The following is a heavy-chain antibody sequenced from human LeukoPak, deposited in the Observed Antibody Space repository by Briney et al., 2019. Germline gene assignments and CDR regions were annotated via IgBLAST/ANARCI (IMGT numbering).Heavy chain of an antibody. V-gene: IGHV4-39*01. CDR2: IYYSGST. CDR1: GGSISSSSYY. CDR3: ARLAVAGLWHLDY. D-gene: IGHD6-19*01. Sequence: PSETLSLTCTVSGGSISSSSYYWGWIRQPPGKGLEWIGSIYYSGSTYYNPSLKSRVTISVDTSKNQFSLKLSSVTAADTAVYYCARLAVAGLWHLDYWGQGTLVTVSS. J-gene: IGHJ4*02.